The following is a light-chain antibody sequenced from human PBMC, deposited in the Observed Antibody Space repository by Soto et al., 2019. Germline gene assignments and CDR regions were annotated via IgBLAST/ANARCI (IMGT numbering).Light chain of an antibody. J-gene: IGKJ2*01. CDR2: LGF. CDR3: MQALQTPYT. Sequence: EIVMTQSPPSLTVTPGAPASISCSSSQRLLHSNGNIFLVWYLQKTWQSPQLLFYLGFNRASGVPDRVSGSGAGTDFTLKISRVEAEDAGVYYCMQALQTPYTFGQGTKLEIK. V-gene: IGKV2-28*01. CDR1: QRLLHSNGNIF.